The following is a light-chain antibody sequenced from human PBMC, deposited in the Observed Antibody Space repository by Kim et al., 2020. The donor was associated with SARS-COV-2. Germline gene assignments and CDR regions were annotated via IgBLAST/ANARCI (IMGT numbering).Light chain of an antibody. V-gene: IGLV2-14*03. CDR2: DVS. J-gene: IGLJ2*01. CDR1: SSDVGDYDY. Sequence: LTQPASVSGSPGQSITISCTGTSSDVGDYDYVSWYQQHPGKAPKVMIYDVSNRPSGVSNRFSGSKSGNTASLTISGLQIEDEADYYCSSYTTTTTLVFGGGTQLTVL. CDR3: SSYTTTTTLV.